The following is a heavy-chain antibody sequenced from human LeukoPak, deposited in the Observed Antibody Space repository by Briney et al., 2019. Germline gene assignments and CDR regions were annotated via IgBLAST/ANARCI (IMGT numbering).Heavy chain of an antibody. Sequence: GASVKVSCKASGGTFNNYAINWVRQAPGQGLEWMGGITPIFGTTNYAQNFQGRVTITADKSTSTAYMELNSLRSDDTAMYYCARDLRVLASPTTHSDWFDPWGQGTLVTVSS. D-gene: IGHD1-26*01. V-gene: IGHV1-69*06. CDR2: ITPIFGTT. CDR3: ARDLRVLASPTTHSDWFDP. CDR1: GGTFNNYA. J-gene: IGHJ5*02.